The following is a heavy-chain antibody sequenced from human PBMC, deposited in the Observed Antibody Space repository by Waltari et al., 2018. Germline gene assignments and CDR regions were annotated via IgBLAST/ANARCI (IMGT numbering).Heavy chain of an antibody. J-gene: IGHJ4*02. D-gene: IGHD1-26*01. CDR3: AASSYSGSYGPAKEMARFDY. V-gene: IGHV1-24*01. CDR1: GYTLTELS. Sequence: QVQLVQSGAEVKKPGASVKVSCKVSGYTLTELSMHWVRQAPGKGLEWMGGIGPEGGETIEQQKVQGRVTMTEDTSTDTAYMELSSLRSEDTAVDYCAASSYSGSYGPAKEMARFDYWGQGTLVTVSS. CDR2: IGPEGGET.